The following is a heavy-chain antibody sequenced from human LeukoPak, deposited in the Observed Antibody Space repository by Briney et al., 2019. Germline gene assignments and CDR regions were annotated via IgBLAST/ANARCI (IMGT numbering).Heavy chain of an antibody. Sequence: GGSLRLSCAASGFTFSSYGMHWVRQAPGKGLEWVAVISYDGSNKYYADSVKGRFTISRDNSKNTLYLQMNSLRAEDTAVYYCAKGVVGPDYWGQGTLVTVSS. CDR1: GFTFSSYG. CDR2: ISYDGSNK. V-gene: IGHV3-30*18. CDR3: AKGVVGPDY. D-gene: IGHD1-26*01. J-gene: IGHJ4*02.